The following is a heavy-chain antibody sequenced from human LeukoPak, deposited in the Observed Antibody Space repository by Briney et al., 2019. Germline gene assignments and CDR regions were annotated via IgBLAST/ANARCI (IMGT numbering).Heavy chain of an antibody. D-gene: IGHD6-19*01. CDR2: ISGSGGST. J-gene: IGHJ4*02. V-gene: IGHV3-23*01. CDR3: AKDMYEYSSGWYYFDY. CDR1: GFTFSSYA. Sequence: PGGSLRPSCAASGFTFSSYAMSWVRQAPGKGLEWVSAISGSGGSTYYADSVKGRFTISRDNSKNTLYLQMNSLRAEDTAVYYCAKDMYEYSSGWYYFDYWGQGTLVTVSS.